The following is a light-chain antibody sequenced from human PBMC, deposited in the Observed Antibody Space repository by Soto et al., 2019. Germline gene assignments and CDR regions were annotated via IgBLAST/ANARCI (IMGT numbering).Light chain of an antibody. CDR2: GTS. CDR3: QQYGNSPRYS. CDR1: QSVSSNY. J-gene: IGKJ2*03. Sequence: EIVLTQSPGPLSLSLGERATLSCRASQSVSSNYLAWYQQKPGQAPRLLIYGTSSRATGIPDRFSGSGSGIDFTLTSSILEPEDFAVYYCQQYGNSPRYSFGQGTQLEIK. V-gene: IGKV3-20*01.